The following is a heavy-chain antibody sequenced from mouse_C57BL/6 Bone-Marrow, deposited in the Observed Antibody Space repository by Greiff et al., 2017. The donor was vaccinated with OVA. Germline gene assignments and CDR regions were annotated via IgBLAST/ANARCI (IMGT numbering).Heavy chain of an antibody. V-gene: IGHV7-3*01. CDR1: GFTFTDYY. J-gene: IGHJ4*01. CDR3: ARYTSNYFYAMDY. CDR2: IRNKANGYTT. D-gene: IGHD2-5*01. Sequence: EVQVVESGGGLVQPGGSLSLSCAASGFTFTDYYMSWVRQPPGKALEWLGFIRNKANGYTTEYSASVKGRFTISRDNSQSILYLQMNALRAEDSATYYCARYTSNYFYAMDYWGQGTSVTVSS.